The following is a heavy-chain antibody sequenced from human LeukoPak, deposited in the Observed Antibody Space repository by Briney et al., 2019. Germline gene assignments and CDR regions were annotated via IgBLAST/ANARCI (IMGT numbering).Heavy chain of an antibody. Sequence: PGGSLRLSCAASGFTFSHYWMHWVRQAPGKGLMWVSRISTDGSSTTYAESVKGRFTISIDNAKNTLYLQMNSLRADDTALYYCVRESGSSSVGYMDVWGKGTTVTVTS. V-gene: IGHV3-74*01. CDR2: ISTDGSST. CDR1: GFTFSHYW. J-gene: IGHJ6*03. CDR3: VRESGSSSVGYMDV. D-gene: IGHD1-26*01.